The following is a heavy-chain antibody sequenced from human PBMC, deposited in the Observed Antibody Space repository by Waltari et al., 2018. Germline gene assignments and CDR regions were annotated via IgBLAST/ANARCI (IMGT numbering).Heavy chain of an antibody. Sequence: QVQLVQSGAEVKKPGSSVKVSCKASGGTFSSYAISWVRQAPGQGLEWMGRIIPIFGTANYAQKFQGRVTITADKSTSTAYMELSSLRSEDTAVYYCARAEDWNYEEYYYGMDVWGQGTTVTVSS. CDR1: GGTFSSYA. V-gene: IGHV1-69*08. CDR3: ARAEDWNYEEYYYGMDV. CDR2: IIPIFGTA. J-gene: IGHJ6*02. D-gene: IGHD1-7*01.